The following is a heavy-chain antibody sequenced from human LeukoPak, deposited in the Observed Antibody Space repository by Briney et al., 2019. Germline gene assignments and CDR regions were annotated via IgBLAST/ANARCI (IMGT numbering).Heavy chain of an antibody. V-gene: IGHV4-4*07. CDR1: GGSISSYY. CDR2: IYTSGST. CDR3: ARARFLEWLSRADDAFDI. D-gene: IGHD3-3*01. Sequence: PSETLSLTCTVSGGSISSYYWSWIRQPAGKGLEWIGRIYTSGSTNYNPSLKSRVTMSVDTSKNQFSLKLSSVTAADTAVYYCARARFLEWLSRADDAFDIWGQGTMVTVSS. J-gene: IGHJ3*02.